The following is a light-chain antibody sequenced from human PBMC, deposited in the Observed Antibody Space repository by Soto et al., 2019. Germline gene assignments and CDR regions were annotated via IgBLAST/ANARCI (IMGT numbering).Light chain of an antibody. V-gene: IGKV3-11*01. CDR1: QSISSY. CDR3: HQRSTWPFT. J-gene: IGKJ3*01. Sequence: EIMLTQSPATLSLSPGERATLSCRASQSISSYLAWYQQKPDQAPRLLIYDASNRATGIPARFSGSGSGTDFTLTISSLAPEDFAVYYCHQRSTWPFTFGPGTKVDIK. CDR2: DAS.